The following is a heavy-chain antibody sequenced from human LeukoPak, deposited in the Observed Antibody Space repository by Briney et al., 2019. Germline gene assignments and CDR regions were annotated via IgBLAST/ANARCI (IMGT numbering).Heavy chain of an antibody. Sequence: PGGSLRLSCAASGFTFSSYSMNWVRQAPGKGLEWVSSISSSSSHVYYADSVKGRFTMPRDNAKNSLYLQMNSLRAEDTAVYYCAKVPYYYDSSGYYPWSWGQGTLVTVSS. D-gene: IGHD3-22*01. CDR1: GFTFSSYS. V-gene: IGHV3-21*04. CDR3: AKVPYYYDSSGYYPWS. CDR2: ISSSSSHV. J-gene: IGHJ5*02.